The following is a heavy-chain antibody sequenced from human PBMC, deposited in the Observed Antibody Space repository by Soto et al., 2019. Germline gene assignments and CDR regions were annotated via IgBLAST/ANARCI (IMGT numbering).Heavy chain of an antibody. J-gene: IGHJ4*02. CDR3: ARGPY. V-gene: IGHV3-7*01. Sequence: PGGSLRLSCAASGFTFSSLWMSWVRQAPGKGLEWVANIKQDGSEKYYVDSVKGRFTISRDNARNSLYLQMNSLRAEDTAVYYCARGPYWGQGTLVTVSS. CDR1: GFTFSSLW. CDR2: IKQDGSEK.